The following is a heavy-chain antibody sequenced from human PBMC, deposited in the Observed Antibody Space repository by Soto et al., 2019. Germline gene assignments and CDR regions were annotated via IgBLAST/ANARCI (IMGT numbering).Heavy chain of an antibody. Sequence: PSETLSVTCTVSGGSVSSGSYYWSWNRQPPGKGLEWIGYIYYSGSTNYNPSLKSRVTISVDTSKNQFSLKLSSVTAADTAMYYCARATIPTAIAYYFDYWGQGTLVTVSS. CDR2: IYYSGST. CDR1: GGSVSSGSYY. V-gene: IGHV4-61*01. CDR3: ARATIPTAIAYYFDY. J-gene: IGHJ4*02. D-gene: IGHD2-21*02.